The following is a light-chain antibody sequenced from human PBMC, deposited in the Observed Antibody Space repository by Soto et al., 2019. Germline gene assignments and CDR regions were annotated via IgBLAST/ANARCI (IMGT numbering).Light chain of an antibody. CDR3: QQYGTSAPIT. CDR1: QSVSSNY. V-gene: IGKV3-20*01. CDR2: DAS. J-gene: IGKJ5*01. Sequence: EIVLTQSPGTLSLSPGERATLSCRASQSVSSNYLAWYRQKPGQAPSLLIYDASSRATGIPDRFSGSGSGTDFPLTISRLEPEDFGLYYCQQYGTSAPITFGQGTRVEIE.